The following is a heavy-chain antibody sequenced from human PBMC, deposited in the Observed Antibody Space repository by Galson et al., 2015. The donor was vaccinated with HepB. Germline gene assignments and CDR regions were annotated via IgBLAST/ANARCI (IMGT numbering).Heavy chain of an antibody. Sequence: SLRLSCAASGFTFSSYGMHWVRQAPGKGLEWVAVIWYDGSSKYYADSVKGRFTISRDNSKNTLYLQMNSLRAEDTAVYYCAGDTHSSGWRYIDYWGRGTLVTVSS. D-gene: IGHD6-19*01. CDR3: AGDTHSSGWRYIDY. J-gene: IGHJ4*02. V-gene: IGHV3-33*08. CDR2: IWYDGSSK. CDR1: GFTFSSYG.